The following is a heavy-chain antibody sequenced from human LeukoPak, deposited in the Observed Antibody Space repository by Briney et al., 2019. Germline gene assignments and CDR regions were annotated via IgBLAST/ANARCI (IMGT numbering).Heavy chain of an antibody. CDR1: GYTFTSYG. CDR3: ARVSTNGDYTTFDY. CDR2: ISAYDGNT. V-gene: IGHV1-18*01. D-gene: IGHD4-17*01. J-gene: IGHJ4*02. Sequence: ASVKVSCKASGYTFTSYGISWVRQAPGQGLEWMGWISAYDGNTNYAQKLQGRVTMTTDTSTSTAYMELRSLRSDDTAVYYCARVSTNGDYTTFDYWGQGTLVTVSS.